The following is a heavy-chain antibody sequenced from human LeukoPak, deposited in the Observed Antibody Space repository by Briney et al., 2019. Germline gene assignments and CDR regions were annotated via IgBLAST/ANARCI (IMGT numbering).Heavy chain of an antibody. CDR3: AREMPIYYDSSGFDY. J-gene: IGHJ4*02. CDR1: GFTFSSYS. V-gene: IGHV3-48*02. Sequence: PGGSLRLSCAASGFTFSSYSMNWVRQAPGKGLEWVSYISSSSSTIYYADSVKGRFTISRDNAKNSLYLQMNSLRDEDTAVYYRAREMPIYYDSSGFDYWGQGTLVTVSS. D-gene: IGHD3-22*01. CDR2: ISSSSSTI.